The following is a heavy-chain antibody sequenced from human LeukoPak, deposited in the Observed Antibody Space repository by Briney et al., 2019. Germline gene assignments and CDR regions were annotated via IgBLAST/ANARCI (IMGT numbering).Heavy chain of an antibody. CDR1: EFTFSGYW. D-gene: IGHD3-3*01. J-gene: IGHJ6*03. V-gene: IGHV3-7*01. Sequence: PGGSLRLSCAASEFTFSGYWMSWVRQAPGKGLEWVANIKQDGSEKYYVDSVKGRFTISRDNAKNSLFLQMNSLRAVDTAVYYCARDLPSLPRFLEGTPYYYYYMDVWGKGTTVTVSS. CDR2: IKQDGSEK. CDR3: ARDLPSLPRFLEGTPYYYYYMDV.